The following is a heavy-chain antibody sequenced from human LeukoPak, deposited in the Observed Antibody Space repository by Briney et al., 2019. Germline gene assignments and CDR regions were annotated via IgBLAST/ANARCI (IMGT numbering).Heavy chain of an antibody. CDR1: GFSLSTSGTG. CDR3: AHRVVFFDWVGYFDY. D-gene: IGHD3-9*01. J-gene: IGHJ4*02. CDR2: IYWNGDN. V-gene: IGHV2-5*01. Sequence: KESGPTLVNSTQTLTLTCTFSGFSLSTSGTGVGWIRQPPGKALEWLAVIYWNGDNRYSPSLRSRLMTTKDTSRNQVVLTMTNMDPVDTGTYYCAHRVVFFDWVGYFDYWGQGALVTVSS.